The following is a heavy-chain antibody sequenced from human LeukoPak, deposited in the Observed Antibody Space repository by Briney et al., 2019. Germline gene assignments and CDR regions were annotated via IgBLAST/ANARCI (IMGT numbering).Heavy chain of an antibody. D-gene: IGHD2-21*02. CDR1: GGSFRSYG. Sequence: GASVKVSCKASGGSFRSYGFSWVRQAPGQGLEWMGGIIPIFGTANYAQKFQGRVTITADESTSTAYMELSSLRSEDTAVYYCATQGGVVTAINFDYWGQGTLVTVSS. V-gene: IGHV1-69*13. J-gene: IGHJ4*02. CDR3: ATQGGVVTAINFDY. CDR2: IIPIFGTA.